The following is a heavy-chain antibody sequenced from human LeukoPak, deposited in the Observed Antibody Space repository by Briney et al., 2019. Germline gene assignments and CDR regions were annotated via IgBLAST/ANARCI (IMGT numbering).Heavy chain of an antibody. Sequence: ASVKVSCKASGGTFSSYAISWVRQAPGQGLEWMGRIIPILGIANYAQKFQGRVTITADKSTSTAYMELSSLRSEDTAVYYCARERVPHYYDSSGYPDYWGQGTLVTVSS. CDR1: GGTFSSYA. D-gene: IGHD3-22*01. V-gene: IGHV1-69*04. J-gene: IGHJ4*02. CDR3: ARERVPHYYDSSGYPDY. CDR2: IIPILGIA.